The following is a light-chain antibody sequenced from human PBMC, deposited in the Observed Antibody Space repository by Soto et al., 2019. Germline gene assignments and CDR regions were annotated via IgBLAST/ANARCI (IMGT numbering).Light chain of an antibody. CDR1: SSDVGSYNL. J-gene: IGLJ1*01. CDR2: EVS. CDR3: CSYAGSSTFPYV. V-gene: IGLV2-23*02. Sequence: QSALTQPASVSGSPGQSITISCTGTSSDVGSYNLGSWYQQHPGKAPKLMIYEVSKRPSGVSNRFSGSKSGNTASLTISGLQAEDEADYYCCSYAGSSTFPYVFGTGTKLTVL.